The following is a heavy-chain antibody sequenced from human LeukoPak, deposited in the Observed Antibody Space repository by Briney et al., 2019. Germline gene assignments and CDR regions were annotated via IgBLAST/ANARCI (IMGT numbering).Heavy chain of an antibody. D-gene: IGHD3-22*01. Sequence: ASVKVSCKASGYTFTSYGISWVRQAPGQGLEWMGWISAYNGNTNYARKLQGRVTMTTDTSTSTAYMELRSLRSDDTAVYYCARVGSGYSHDAFDIWGQGTMVTVSS. CDR3: ARVGSGYSHDAFDI. V-gene: IGHV1-18*01. J-gene: IGHJ3*02. CDR1: GYTFTSYG. CDR2: ISAYNGNT.